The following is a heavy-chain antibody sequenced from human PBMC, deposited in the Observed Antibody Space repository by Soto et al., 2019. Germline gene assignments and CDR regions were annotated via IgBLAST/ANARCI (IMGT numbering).Heavy chain of an antibody. CDR3: AREGVGGSYYPNWFDP. Sequence: GGSLRLSCAASRITFSSYSMNWVRQAPGKGLEWVSSISSSSSYIYYADSVKGRFTISRDNAKNSLYLQMNSLRAEDTAVYYCAREGVGGSYYPNWFDPWGQGTLVTVSS. D-gene: IGHD1-26*01. CDR2: ISSSSSYI. CDR1: RITFSSYS. V-gene: IGHV3-21*01. J-gene: IGHJ5*02.